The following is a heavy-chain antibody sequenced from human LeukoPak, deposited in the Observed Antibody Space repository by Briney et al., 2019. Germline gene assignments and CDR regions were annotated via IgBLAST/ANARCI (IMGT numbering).Heavy chain of an antibody. CDR2: IYYSGST. D-gene: IGHD3-22*01. Sequence: PSETLSLTCTVSGGSISSYYWSWIRQPPGKGLEWIGYIYYSGSTNYNPSLKSRVTISVDTSKNQFSLKLSSVTAADTAVYYCARSSGYVIGSDYWGQGTLVTVSS. CDR1: GGSISSYY. V-gene: IGHV4-59*01. CDR3: ARSSGYVIGSDY. J-gene: IGHJ4*02.